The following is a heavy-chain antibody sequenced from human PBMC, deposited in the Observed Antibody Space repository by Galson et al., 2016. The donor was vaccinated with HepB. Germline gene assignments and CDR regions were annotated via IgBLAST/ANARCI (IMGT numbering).Heavy chain of an antibody. CDR3: ARASDGVAVYGIQDC. V-gene: IGHV1-18*01. Sequence: SVKVSCKASGYTFTSYPVSWVRQAPGQGLEWMGWIRAYNGYTNYAQKFQGSLTMTTDTSTATAYMELRSLTSDDTAVYYCARASDGVAVYGIQDCWGQGNLVTVSS. D-gene: IGHD6-19*01. J-gene: IGHJ4*02. CDR1: GYTFTSYP. CDR2: IRAYNGYT.